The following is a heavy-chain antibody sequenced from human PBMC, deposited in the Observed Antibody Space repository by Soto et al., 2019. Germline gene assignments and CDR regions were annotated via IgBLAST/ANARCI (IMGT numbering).Heavy chain of an antibody. D-gene: IGHD2-2*01. CDR2: INPFDGSR. CDR3: AREDRDGETGLVPAAIDGRDV. Sequence: ASVKVSCKASGYIFTSYYIHWVRQAPGQGLEWMGWINPFDGSRMFAQKFQGRVTITADESTSTAYMELSSLRSDDTAVYYCAREDRDGETGLVPAAIDGRDVWGQGTRVTVS. CDR1: GYIFTSYY. J-gene: IGHJ6*02. V-gene: IGHV1-46*01.